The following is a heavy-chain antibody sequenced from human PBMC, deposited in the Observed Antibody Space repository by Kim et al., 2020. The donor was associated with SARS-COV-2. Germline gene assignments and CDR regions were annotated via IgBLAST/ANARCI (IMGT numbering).Heavy chain of an antibody. J-gene: IGHJ4*02. D-gene: IGHD5-12*01. CDR2: MNQDGSGK. CDR3: ARDDREATSDC. CDR1: GFTFSGSW. V-gene: IGHV3-7*01. Sequence: GSLRLSCAASGFTFSGSWMTWYRQAPGRGLEWVANMNQDGSGKYYVDSVKGRFTISRDNAKNSLYLQMNSLRAEDTAVYYCARDDREATSDCWGQGTLVIVSS.